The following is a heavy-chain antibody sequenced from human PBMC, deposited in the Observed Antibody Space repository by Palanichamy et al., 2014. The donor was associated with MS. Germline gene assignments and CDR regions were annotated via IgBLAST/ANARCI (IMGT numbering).Heavy chain of an antibody. V-gene: IGHV1-18*01. J-gene: IGHJ4*02. CDR3: ARKLQLGTFDY. D-gene: IGHD7-27*01. Sequence: QVQLVQSGAEVKRPGASVKVSCKASGYTLTHYGITWVRQAPGQGLEWMGWIGAYNGNTNYTQKFQDRVTMTTITSTSTAYMELRSLRSDDTAIYYCARKLQLGTFDYWGQGTLVTVSS. CDR2: IGAYNGNT. CDR1: GYTLTHYG.